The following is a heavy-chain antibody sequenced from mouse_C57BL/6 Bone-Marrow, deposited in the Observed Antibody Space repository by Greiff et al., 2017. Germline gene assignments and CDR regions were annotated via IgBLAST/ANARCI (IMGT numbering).Heavy chain of an antibody. D-gene: IGHD2-1*01. CDR1: GYTFTSYW. Sequence: VQLQQPGAELVMPGASVKLSCKASGYTFTSYWMHWVKQRPGQGLEWIGEIDPSDSYTNYNQKFKGKSTLTVDKSSSTAYMQLSSLTSEDSAVYYCARLVRYYCDYWGQGTTLTVSS. CDR3: ARLVRYYCDY. J-gene: IGHJ2*01. CDR2: IDPSDSYT. V-gene: IGHV1-69*01.